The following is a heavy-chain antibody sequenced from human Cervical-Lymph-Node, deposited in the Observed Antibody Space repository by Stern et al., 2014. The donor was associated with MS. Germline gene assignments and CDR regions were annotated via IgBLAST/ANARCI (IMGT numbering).Heavy chain of an antibody. CDR2: IRHNGQT. CDR3: AQSLVYYGMDV. Sequence: VQLVESGAEMKKPGDSVKVSCKASGHTFPSYSISWVRQAPGQGLEWMGWIRHNGQTKYPQKFEGRVTMTTDTLTSTAYMELRSLASDDTAVYYCAQSLVYYGMDVWGQGTAVTVSS. CDR1: GHTFPSYS. D-gene: IGHD6-6*01. V-gene: IGHV1-18*01. J-gene: IGHJ6*02.